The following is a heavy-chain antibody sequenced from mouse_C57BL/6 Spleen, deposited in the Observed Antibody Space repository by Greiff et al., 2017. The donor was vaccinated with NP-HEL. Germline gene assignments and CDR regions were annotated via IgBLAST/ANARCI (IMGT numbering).Heavy chain of an antibody. CDR2: IDPSDSYT. CDR1: GYTFTSYW. CDR3: ARGSSYWYFDV. Sequence: QVQLQQPGAELVMPGASVKLSCKASGYTFTSYWMHWVKQRPGQGLEWIGEIDPSDSYTNYNQKFKGKSTLTVDKSSSTAYMQLSSLTSEDSAVYYCARGSSYWYFDVWGTGTTVTVSS. J-gene: IGHJ1*03. D-gene: IGHD1-1*01. V-gene: IGHV1-69*01.